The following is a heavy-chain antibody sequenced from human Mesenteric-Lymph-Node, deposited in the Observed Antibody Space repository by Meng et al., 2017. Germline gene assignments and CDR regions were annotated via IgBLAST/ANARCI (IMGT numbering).Heavy chain of an antibody. Sequence: GESLKISCQTSGYTFNTYWIDWVRQMPGRGLEWMGVIYPGDSDTRYSPSFQGQVTISADKSISTAYLQWSSLKASDTAMYYCARRERFFGVDSFDYWGQGTLVTVSS. CDR2: IYPGDSDT. CDR1: GYTFNTYW. D-gene: IGHD3-3*01. V-gene: IGHV5-51*01. CDR3: ARRERFFGVDSFDY. J-gene: IGHJ4*02.